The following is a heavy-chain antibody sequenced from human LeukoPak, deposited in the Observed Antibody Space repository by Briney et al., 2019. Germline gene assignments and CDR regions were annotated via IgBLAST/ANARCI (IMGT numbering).Heavy chain of an antibody. CDR2: IHYTGST. CDR3: ARFRPNWGLDY. CDR1: GGPITVYH. V-gene: IGHV4-59*01. Sequence: SETLSLTCSVSGGPITVYHWIWIRQPPGKGLEFIGYIHYTGSTNFNSSLTSRISMSTDTSKNQFSLKMTSVTAADTAVYYCARFRPNWGLDYWGQGILVTVSS. J-gene: IGHJ4*02. D-gene: IGHD7-27*01.